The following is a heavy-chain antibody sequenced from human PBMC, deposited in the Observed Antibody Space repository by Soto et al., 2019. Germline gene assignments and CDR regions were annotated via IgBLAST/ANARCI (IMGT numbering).Heavy chain of an antibody. J-gene: IGHJ4*02. CDR3: AKSWELRRFFAS. D-gene: IGHD1-26*01. Sequence: QVQLQESGPGLVKPSGTLSLTCAVSGASIIRENWWTGVRKSPGKGLEGIGEIHHTGSTTYNPALDSLVTMSVDKSKNNFSLILSSVTSADTALYYCAKSWELRRFFASWGQGTLVTVSS. CDR2: IHHTGST. V-gene: IGHV4-4*02. CDR1: GASIIRENW.